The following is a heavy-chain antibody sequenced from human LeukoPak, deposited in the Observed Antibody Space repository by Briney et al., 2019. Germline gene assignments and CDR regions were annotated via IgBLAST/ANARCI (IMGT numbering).Heavy chain of an antibody. J-gene: IGHJ3*02. D-gene: IGHD6-13*01. CDR2: IKQDGSEK. CDR1: GFTFSSYW. CDR3: AREWGVSIAAAILQTPYDAFDI. V-gene: IGHV3-7*01. Sequence: GGSLRLSCAASGFTFSSYWMSWVRQAPGKGLEWVANIKQDGSEKYYVDSMKGRFTISRDNAKNSLYLQMNSLRAEDTAVYYCAREWGVSIAAAILQTPYDAFDIWGQGTMVTVSS.